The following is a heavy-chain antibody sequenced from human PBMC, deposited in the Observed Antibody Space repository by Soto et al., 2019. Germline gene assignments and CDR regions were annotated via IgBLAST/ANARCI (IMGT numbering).Heavy chain of an antibody. J-gene: IGHJ3*02. V-gene: IGHV2-5*02. CDR2: IYWDDEK. Sequence: QITLKESGPTLVKPTQTLTLTCTFSGFSLTTSGVGVGWISQPPGKALEWLALIYWDDEKRDSPSLQSRLTITKDTSKNQVDLTVTNMNPADTGTYYCAPILDSSSDDAFDIWGQGTMVYVSS. D-gene: IGHD6-6*01. CDR1: GFSLTTSGVG. CDR3: APILDSSSDDAFDI.